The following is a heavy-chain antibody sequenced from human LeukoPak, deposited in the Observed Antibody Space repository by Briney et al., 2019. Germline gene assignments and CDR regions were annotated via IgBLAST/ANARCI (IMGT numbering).Heavy chain of an antibody. CDR1: QFTFRNYE. D-gene: IGHD3-22*01. CDR3: TSSKWFYCDS. Sequence: GGSLRLPCTTSQFTFRNYEVNWVRQPPGKGLEWISFTGSSTIQYADSVTGRFTISRDNAKNLLYPQMNSLRVEDTAFYYCTSSKWFYCDSWGQGTLVTVSS. CDR2: TGSSTI. J-gene: IGHJ4*02. V-gene: IGHV3-48*03.